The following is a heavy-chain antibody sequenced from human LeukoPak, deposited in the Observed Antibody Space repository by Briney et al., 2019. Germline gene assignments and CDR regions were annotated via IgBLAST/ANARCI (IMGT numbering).Heavy chain of an antibody. D-gene: IGHD7-27*01. CDR1: GYTFTSYA. V-gene: IGHV1-3*01. J-gene: IGHJ4*02. CDR2: INAGNGNT. Sequence: ASVKVSCKASGYTFTSYAMHWVRQAPGQRLEWMGWINAGNGNTKYSQKFQGRVTITRDTSASTAYMELSSLRSEDTAVYYCAREGALGTYFDYWGQGTLVTVSS. CDR3: AREGALGTYFDY.